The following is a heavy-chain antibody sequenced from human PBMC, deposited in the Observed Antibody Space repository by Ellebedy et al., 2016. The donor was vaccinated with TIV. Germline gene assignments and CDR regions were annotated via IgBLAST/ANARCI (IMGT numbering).Heavy chain of an antibody. J-gene: IGHJ5*02. Sequence: GGSLRLSCAAPGFIFSDYYMSWIRQAPGKGLEWVSYISNSGHTIYYADSVKGRFTISRDNAENSLYLQMNSLRPEVTAVYYCARDARFIDQQHNWFDPWGQGTLVTVSS. CDR1: GFIFSDYY. CDR3: ARDARFIDQQHNWFDP. D-gene: IGHD6-13*01. V-gene: IGHV3-11*01. CDR2: ISNSGHTI.